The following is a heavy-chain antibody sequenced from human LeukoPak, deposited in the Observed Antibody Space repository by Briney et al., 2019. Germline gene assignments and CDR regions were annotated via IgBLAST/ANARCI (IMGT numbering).Heavy chain of an antibody. CDR3: ARVDSSSWSLDY. CDR1: GGTFSSYA. CDR2: IIPIFGTA. V-gene: IGHV1-69*06. Sequence: SVKVSCKASGGTFSSYAISWVRQAPGQGLEWMGGIIPIFGTANYAQKFQGRVTITADKSTSTAYMEPSSLRSEDTAVYYCARVDSSSWSLDYWGQGTLVTVSS. J-gene: IGHJ4*02. D-gene: IGHD6-13*01.